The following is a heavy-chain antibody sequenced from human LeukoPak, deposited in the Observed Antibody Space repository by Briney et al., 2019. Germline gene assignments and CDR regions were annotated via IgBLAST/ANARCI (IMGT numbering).Heavy chain of an antibody. CDR1: DGSFSGYY. J-gene: IGHJ4*02. V-gene: IGHV4-34*01. CDR2: INHSGST. D-gene: IGHD5-18*01. Sequence: SETLSLTCAVYDGSFSGYYWSWIRQPPGKGLEWIGEINHSGSTNYNPSLKSRVTISVDTSKNQFSLKLSSVPAADTAVYYCARRGGVIQLWFFDYWGQGTLVTVSS. CDR3: ARRGGVIQLWFFDY.